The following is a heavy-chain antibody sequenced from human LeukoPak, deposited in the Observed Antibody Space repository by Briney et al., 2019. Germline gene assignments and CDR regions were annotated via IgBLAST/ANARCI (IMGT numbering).Heavy chain of an antibody. J-gene: IGHJ4*02. CDR1: GFTFSSYW. CDR3: ARDWGGYGPTSHDY. CDR2: ISSDGSST. Sequence: GGSLRLSCAASGFTFSSYWMHWVRQAPGRGLVWVSRISSDGSSTIYADSVKGRFTISGDNAKNTLYLQMNSLRAEDTAVYYCARDWGGYGPTSHDYWGQGTLVTVSS. V-gene: IGHV3-74*01. D-gene: IGHD3-16*01.